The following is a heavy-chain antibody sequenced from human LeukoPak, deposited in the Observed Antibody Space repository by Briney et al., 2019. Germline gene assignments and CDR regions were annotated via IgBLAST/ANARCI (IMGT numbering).Heavy chain of an antibody. Sequence: GGSLRLSCAASGITFNTYTMNWVRQAPGKGLEWVSSISSSSSYIYYAASVKGRFTISRDDAKNSLYLQMNRLRAEDTAVYYCARAVKYYYDTSGSKGAFDIWGQGTMVTVSS. V-gene: IGHV3-21*01. CDR1: GITFNTYT. CDR2: ISSSSSYI. J-gene: IGHJ3*02. D-gene: IGHD3-22*01. CDR3: ARAVKYYYDTSGSKGAFDI.